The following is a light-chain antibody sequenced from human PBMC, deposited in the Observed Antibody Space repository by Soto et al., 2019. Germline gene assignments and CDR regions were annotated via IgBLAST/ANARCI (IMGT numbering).Light chain of an antibody. Sequence: QSALTQPASVSGSPGQSITISCTGTSSDVGGSNYVSWYQQHPGKAPKLMIYEVSYRPSGVSNRFSGSKSGNTASLTISGLKAEDGADYYCSSYTTSSTLVFGGGTKLTVL. J-gene: IGLJ2*01. CDR1: SSDVGGSNY. CDR3: SSYTTSSTLV. CDR2: EVS. V-gene: IGLV2-14*01.